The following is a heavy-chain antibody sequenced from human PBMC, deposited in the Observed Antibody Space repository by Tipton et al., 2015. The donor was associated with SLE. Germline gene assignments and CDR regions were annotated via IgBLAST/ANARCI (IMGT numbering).Heavy chain of an antibody. CDR1: VGNFSRYT. CDR2: INPLLETG. Sequence: QSGAEVKKPGSSVKVSCKASVGNFSRYTINWVRQAPGQGLELMGRINPLLETGKYVQKFQDRLTITADKFTNTAYMELSSLRAEDTAVYYCARDLGAGYGDYGSWGQGTLVTVSS. CDR3: ARDLGAGYGDYGS. V-gene: IGHV1-69*08. D-gene: IGHD4-17*01. J-gene: IGHJ4*02.